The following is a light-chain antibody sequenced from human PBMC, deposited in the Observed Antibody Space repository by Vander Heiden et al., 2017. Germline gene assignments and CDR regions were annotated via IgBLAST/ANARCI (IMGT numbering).Light chain of an antibody. Sequence: QSVLTQPPSVSAAPGQKVTISCSGSSSNIGNNYVSWYQQLPGTAPKLLIYENNKRPSGIPDRFSGSKSGTSATLGITGLQTGDEADYYCETWDSSLSAGWVFGGGTTVTVL. CDR2: ENN. V-gene: IGLV1-51*02. J-gene: IGLJ3*02. CDR1: SSNIGNNY. CDR3: ETWDSSLSAGWV.